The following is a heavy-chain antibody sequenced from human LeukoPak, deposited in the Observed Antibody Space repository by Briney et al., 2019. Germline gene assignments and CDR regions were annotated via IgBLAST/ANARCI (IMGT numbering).Heavy chain of an antibody. D-gene: IGHD3-22*01. CDR3: ARGSYDSSGYARFDP. CDR1: GGSISSYY. CDR2: IYYSGST. Sequence: SETLSLTCTVSGGSISSYYWGWIRQPPGKGLEWIGYIYYSGSTNYNPSLKSRVTISVDTSKNQFSLKLSSVTAADTAVYYCARGSYDSSGYARFDPWGQGTLVTVSS. J-gene: IGHJ5*02. V-gene: IGHV4-59*01.